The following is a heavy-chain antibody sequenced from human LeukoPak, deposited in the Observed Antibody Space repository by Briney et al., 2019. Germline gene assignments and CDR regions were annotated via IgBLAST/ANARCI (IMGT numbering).Heavy chain of an antibody. J-gene: IGHJ1*01. D-gene: IGHD4-17*01. CDR2: INHSGST. V-gene: IGHV4-34*01. CDR3: ARGHSPVTTKVSYFQH. CDR1: GGSFSGYH. Sequence: SETLSLTCAVYGGSFSGYHWSWIRQPPGKGLEWIGEINHSGSTNYNPSLKSRVAILVDTSKNQFSLKLSSVTAEDTAVYYCARGHSPVTTKVSYFQHWGQGTLVTVSS.